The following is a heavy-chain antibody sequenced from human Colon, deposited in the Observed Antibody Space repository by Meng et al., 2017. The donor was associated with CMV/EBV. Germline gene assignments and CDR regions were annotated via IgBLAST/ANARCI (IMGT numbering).Heavy chain of an antibody. CDR2: INWDGRNT. Sequence: GESLKISCAASGFTFDDYTMHWVRQTPGKGLEWVSLINWDGRNTDYADSVKGRFTISRDNTKTSLYLQMSSLRTEDTALYYCAKGAARWARDGNPRIDYWGQGTLVTVSS. CDR1: GFTFDDYT. D-gene: IGHD4-23*01. CDR3: AKGAARWARDGNPRIDY. J-gene: IGHJ4*02. V-gene: IGHV3-43*01.